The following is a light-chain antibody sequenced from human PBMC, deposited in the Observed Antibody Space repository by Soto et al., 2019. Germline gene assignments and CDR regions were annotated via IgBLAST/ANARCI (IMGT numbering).Light chain of an antibody. CDR2: GAS. Sequence: EMVMTQSPATLSVSPGERDTLSCRASQSVSNNLAWYQQKPGQAPRLLMYGASTRATGIPARFSGSGSGTDFTLTISRLEPEDFAVYYCQHYGASPWTFGQGTKVDIK. V-gene: IGKV3-15*01. CDR1: QSVSNN. J-gene: IGKJ1*01. CDR3: QHYGASPWT.